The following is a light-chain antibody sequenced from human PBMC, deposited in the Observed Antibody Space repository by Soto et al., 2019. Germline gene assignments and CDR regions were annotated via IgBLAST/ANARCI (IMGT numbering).Light chain of an antibody. Sequence: EIVLTQSPGTLSLSPGERATLSCRASQSVSSSYLGWYQQKPGQAPRLLIFGASNRATGIPARFSGSGSGTVFTLTISSLEPEDFAVYYCQQYGSSPRTFGQGTRLEIK. V-gene: IGKV3-20*01. J-gene: IGKJ5*01. CDR1: QSVSSSY. CDR2: GAS. CDR3: QQYGSSPRT.